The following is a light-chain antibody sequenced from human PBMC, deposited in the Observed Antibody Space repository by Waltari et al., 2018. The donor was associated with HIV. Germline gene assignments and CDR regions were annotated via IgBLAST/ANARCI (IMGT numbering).Light chain of an antibody. V-gene: IGLV1-47*01. CDR1: TSNIGRTS. CDR2: MNN. CDR3: AVWDDSLGGAV. J-gene: IGLJ2*01. Sequence: QSVLTQPPSASGTPGQRVTISCSGSTSNIGRTSVNWYQHLPGTSPKPLIHMNNQRPSGVPVRFSGSKSGTSASLAISGLQYDDEADYYCAVWDDSLGGAVFGGGTKLTVL.